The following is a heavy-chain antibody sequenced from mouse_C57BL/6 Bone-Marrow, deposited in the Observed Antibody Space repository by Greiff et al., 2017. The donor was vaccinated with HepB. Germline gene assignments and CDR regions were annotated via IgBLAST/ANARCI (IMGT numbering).Heavy chain of an antibody. V-gene: IGHV5-6*01. CDR1: GFTFSSYG. D-gene: IGHD1-1*01. CDR3: ARHRLTTGEGYAMDY. J-gene: IGHJ4*01. Sequence: EVKLVESGGDLVKPGGSLKLSCAASGFTFSSYGMSWVRQTPDKRLEWVATISSGGSYTYYPDSVKGRFTISRDNAKNTLYLQMSSLKSEDTAMYYCARHRLTTGEGYAMDYWGQGTSVTVSS. CDR2: ISSGGSYT.